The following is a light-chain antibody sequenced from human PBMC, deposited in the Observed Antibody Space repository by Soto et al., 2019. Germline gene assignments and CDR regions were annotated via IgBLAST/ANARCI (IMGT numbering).Light chain of an antibody. J-gene: IGLJ2*01. CDR1: SSDVGSYNV. CDR2: EVS. Sequence: QSALTQPASVSGSPGQSITISCTGTSSDVGSYNVVSWYQQHPGKAPKLMIYEVSKRPSGVSNRFSGSKSGTTASLTISGLQAEDEADYYCCSYAGSSTLVVFGGGTKLTVL. CDR3: CSYAGSSTLVV. V-gene: IGLV2-23*02.